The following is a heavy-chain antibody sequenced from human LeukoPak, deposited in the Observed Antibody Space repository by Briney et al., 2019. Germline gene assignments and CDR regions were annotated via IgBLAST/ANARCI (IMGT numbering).Heavy chain of an antibody. V-gene: IGHV1-8*02. J-gene: IGHJ4*02. Sequence: ASVKVSCKASGYTFGSYDINWVRKATGQGLEWMGWMNPGSGNSGHAQRFQGRVTMTRDTSINTAYMELSGLRSEDTAVYYCARLSETAAYYYTSGYYYLGYWGQGTLVTV. D-gene: IGHD3-22*01. CDR3: ARLSETAAYYYTSGYYYLGY. CDR2: MNPGSGNS. CDR1: GYTFGSYD.